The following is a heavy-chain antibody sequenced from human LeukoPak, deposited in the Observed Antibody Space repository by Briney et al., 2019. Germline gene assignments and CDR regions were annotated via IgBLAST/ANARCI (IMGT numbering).Heavy chain of an antibody. CDR3: AKEGQYSSSWYLGY. CDR1: GYTFTTYA. Sequence: ASVKVSCKASGYTFTTYAMNWVRQAPGQGLEWMGWINTNTGNPTYAQGFTGRFVFSLDTSVSTVYLQISSLKAEDTAVYYCAKEGQYSSSWYLGYWGQGTLVTVSS. CDR2: INTNTGNP. V-gene: IGHV7-4-1*02. J-gene: IGHJ4*02. D-gene: IGHD6-13*01.